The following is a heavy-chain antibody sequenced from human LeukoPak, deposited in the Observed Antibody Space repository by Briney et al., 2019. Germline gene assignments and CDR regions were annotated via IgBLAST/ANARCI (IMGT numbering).Heavy chain of an antibody. Sequence: GGSLRLSCAASGFSLSGYWMHWVRQAPGKGLVWVSRMSSEGSGTTYAGSVRGRFTISRDNAKNTLYLQMNSLRAEDAAVYYCTRVQAGRSGLMDVWGRGTTVTVS. V-gene: IGHV3-74*01. CDR1: GFSLSGYW. J-gene: IGHJ6*02. CDR2: MSSEGSGT. D-gene: IGHD2-8*02. CDR3: TRVQAGRSGLMDV.